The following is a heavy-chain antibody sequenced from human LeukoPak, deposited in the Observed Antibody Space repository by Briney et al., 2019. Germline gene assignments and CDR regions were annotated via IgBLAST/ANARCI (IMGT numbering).Heavy chain of an antibody. V-gene: IGHV3-23*01. CDR1: GLTFSSYA. J-gene: IGHJ4*02. Sequence: PGGSLRLSCAASGLTFSSYAMSWVRQAPGKGLEWVSAISGSGGSTYYADSVKGRFTISRDNSKNTLYLQMNSLRAEDTAVYYCAKARDSSGWYPGYFDYWGQGTLVTVSS. D-gene: IGHD6-19*01. CDR2: ISGSGGST. CDR3: AKARDSSGWYPGYFDY.